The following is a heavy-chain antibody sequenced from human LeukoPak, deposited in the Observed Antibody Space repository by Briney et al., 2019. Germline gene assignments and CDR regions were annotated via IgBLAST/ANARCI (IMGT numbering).Heavy chain of an antibody. V-gene: IGHV1-69*04. CDR3: GRWVRDAGFGDLLAPIGRDV. J-gene: IGHJ6*02. Sequence: VASVKVSCKASGGTFSSYAISWVRQAPGQGLEWMGRIIPILGIANYAQKFQGRVTITADKSTSTAYMELSSLRSEDTAVYYCGRWVRDAGFGDLLAPIGRDVGAQGTTAPAS. CDR1: GGTFSSYA. CDR2: IIPILGIA. D-gene: IGHD3-10*01.